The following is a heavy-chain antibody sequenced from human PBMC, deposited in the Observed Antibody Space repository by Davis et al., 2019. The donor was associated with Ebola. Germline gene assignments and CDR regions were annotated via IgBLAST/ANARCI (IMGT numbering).Heavy chain of an antibody. D-gene: IGHD3/OR15-3a*01. Sequence: GGSLRLSCAASGFTFSSFRMHWVRQAPGKGLEWVALISYDGDNKYYADSVKGRFIISRDNSKNTLYLQMNSLRAEDTAVYYCAKAPWDWDFDYWGQGTLVTVSS. J-gene: IGHJ4*02. V-gene: IGHV3-30*18. CDR3: AKAPWDWDFDY. CDR1: GFTFSSFR. CDR2: ISYDGDNK.